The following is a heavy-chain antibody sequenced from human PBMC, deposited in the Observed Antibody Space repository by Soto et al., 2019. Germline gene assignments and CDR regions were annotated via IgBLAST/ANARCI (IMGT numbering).Heavy chain of an antibody. CDR3: ARGHVPGRTYYDFWSGYYRSYYGMDV. J-gene: IGHJ6*02. CDR2: MNPNSGNT. D-gene: IGHD3-3*01. V-gene: IGHV1-8*01. CDR1: GYTFTSYD. Sequence: QVQLVRSGAEVKKPGASVKVSCKASGYTFTSYDINWVRQATGQGLEWMGWMNPNSGNTGYAQKFQGRVTMTRNTSISTAYMELSSLRSEDTAVYYCARGHVPGRTYYDFWSGYYRSYYGMDVWGQGTTVTVSS.